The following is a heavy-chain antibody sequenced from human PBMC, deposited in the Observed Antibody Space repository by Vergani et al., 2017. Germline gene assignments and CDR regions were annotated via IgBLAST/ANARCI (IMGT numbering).Heavy chain of an antibody. CDR2: IYYRGST. V-gene: IGHV4-39*01. J-gene: IGHJ5*02. Sequence: QLQLQESGPGLVKPSETLSLTCTVSGGSISSSSYYWGWIRQPPGKGLEWIGSIYYRGSTYYNPSLKSRVTISVDTSKNQFSLKLSSVTAADTAVYYCARRDSHNWFDPWGQGTLVTVSS. D-gene: IGHD2-15*01. CDR3: ARRDSHNWFDP. CDR1: GGSISSSSYY.